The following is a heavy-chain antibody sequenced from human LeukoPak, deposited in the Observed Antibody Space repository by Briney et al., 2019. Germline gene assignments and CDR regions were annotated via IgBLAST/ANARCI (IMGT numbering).Heavy chain of an antibody. CDR2: INSDGSST. Sequence: GGSLRLSCAASGFTFSSYWMRWVRQAPGKGLVWVSRINSDGSSTSYADSVKGRFTISRDNAKTTLYLQMNSLRAEDTAVYYCAREILSGDDAFDIWGQGTMVTVSS. J-gene: IGHJ3*02. D-gene: IGHD3-10*01. V-gene: IGHV3-74*01. CDR1: GFTFSSYW. CDR3: AREILSGDDAFDI.